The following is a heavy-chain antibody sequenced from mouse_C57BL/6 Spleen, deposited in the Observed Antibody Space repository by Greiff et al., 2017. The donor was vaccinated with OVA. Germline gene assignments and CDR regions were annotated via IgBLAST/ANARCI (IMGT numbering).Heavy chain of an antibody. D-gene: IGHD1-1*02. Sequence: VQLQQSGAELVRPGTSVKMSCKASGYTFTNYWIGWAKQRPGHGLEWIGDIYPGGGYTTYNEKFKGKATLTADKSSSTAYMQFSSLTSEDSAIYYCAREGGWYFDVWGTGTTVTVSS. V-gene: IGHV1-63*01. CDR2: IYPGGGYT. CDR3: AREGGWYFDV. CDR1: GYTFTNYW. J-gene: IGHJ1*03.